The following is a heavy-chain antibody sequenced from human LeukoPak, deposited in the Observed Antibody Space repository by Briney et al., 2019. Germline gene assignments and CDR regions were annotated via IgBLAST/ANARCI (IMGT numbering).Heavy chain of an antibody. CDR1: GFTFDDYA. J-gene: IGHJ4*02. V-gene: IGHV3-43D*03. CDR3: AKDGKNYFDY. CDR2: ITWDGGST. Sequence: GGSLRLSCAASGFTFDDYAMHWVRQAPGKGLAWVSLITWDGGSTYYADSVKGRFTISRDNSKNSLSLRMNSLRAQDTASYYCAKDGKNYFDYWGQGTLVTVSS.